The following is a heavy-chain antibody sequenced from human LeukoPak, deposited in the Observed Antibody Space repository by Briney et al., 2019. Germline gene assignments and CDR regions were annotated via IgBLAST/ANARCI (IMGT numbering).Heavy chain of an antibody. Sequence: PGGSLRLSCAVSGFTFSSYAMSWVRQAPGKGLEWVSGISGSGGSTYYAASVKGRFTISRDNSKITLYLQMNSLRAEDTAVYYCANGRYCTSTSCPQFDFWGQGTLVTVSS. CDR3: ANGRYCTSTSCPQFDF. J-gene: IGHJ4*02. CDR1: GFTFSSYA. CDR2: ISGSGGST. V-gene: IGHV3-23*01. D-gene: IGHD2-2*01.